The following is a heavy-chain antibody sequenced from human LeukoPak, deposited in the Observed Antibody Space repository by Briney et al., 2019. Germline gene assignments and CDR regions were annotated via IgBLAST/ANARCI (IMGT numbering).Heavy chain of an antibody. CDR2: ISYDGSNK. J-gene: IGHJ4*02. CDR1: GVTFSSYG. CDR3: AKGSSGWGNFDY. V-gene: IGHV3-30*18. Sequence: QPGRSLRLSCAASGVTFSSYGMHWVRQAPGKGLEWVAVISYDGSNKYYADSVKGRFTISRDNSKNTLYLQMNSLRAEDTAVYYCAKGSSGWGNFDYWGQGTLVTVSS. D-gene: IGHD6-19*01.